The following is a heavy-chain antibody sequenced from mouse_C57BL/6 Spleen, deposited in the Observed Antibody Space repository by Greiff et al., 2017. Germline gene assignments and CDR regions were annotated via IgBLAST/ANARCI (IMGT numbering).Heavy chain of an antibody. CDR2: IHPNSGST. CDR1: GYTFTSYW. CDR3: AREDYGNPAWFAY. D-gene: IGHD2-1*01. V-gene: IGHV1-64*01. Sequence: QVQLQQPGAELVKPGASVKLSCKASGYTFTSYWMHWVKQRPGQGLEWIGMIHPNSGSTNYNEKFKSKATLTVDNSSSTAYMQLSSLTSEDSAVYYCAREDYGNPAWFAYWGQGTLVTVSA. J-gene: IGHJ3*01.